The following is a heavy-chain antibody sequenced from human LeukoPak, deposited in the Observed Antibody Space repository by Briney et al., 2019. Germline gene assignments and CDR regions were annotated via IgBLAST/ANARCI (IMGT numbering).Heavy chain of an antibody. V-gene: IGHV1-69*04. CDR2: IIPILGIA. D-gene: IGHD6-13*01. CDR3: ARRTPGNIAAALDF. CDR1: GGTFSSYA. Sequence: GASVKVSCKASGGTFSSYAISWVRQAPGQGLEWMGRIIPILGIANYAQKFQGRVTITADKSTSTAYMELSSLRSEDTAVYYCARRTPGNIAAALDFWGQGTLVTVSS. J-gene: IGHJ4*02.